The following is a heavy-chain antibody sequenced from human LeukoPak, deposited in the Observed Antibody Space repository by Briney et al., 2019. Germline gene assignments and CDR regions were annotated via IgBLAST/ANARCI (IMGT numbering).Heavy chain of an antibody. Sequence: GASVKVSCKASEYTFTGYYMHWVRQAPGQGLEWMGRINPNSGGTNYAQKFQDRVTMTRDTSISTAYMELNSLRSEDTAVYYCARTAPYAGSWNAKANSYYFGYWGQGSLVTVSS. V-gene: IGHV1-2*06. J-gene: IGHJ4*02. CDR2: INPNSGGT. D-gene: IGHD1-1*01. CDR3: ARTAPYAGSWNAKANSYYFGY. CDR1: EYTFTGYY.